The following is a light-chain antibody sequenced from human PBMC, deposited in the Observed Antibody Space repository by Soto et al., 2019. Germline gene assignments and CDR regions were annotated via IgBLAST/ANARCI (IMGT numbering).Light chain of an antibody. CDR3: SSYTGSSTI. CDR1: SSDVGGYNY. J-gene: IGLJ1*01. V-gene: IGLV2-14*01. CDR2: EVS. Sequence: QSALTQPASVSGSPGQSITISCTGTSSDVGGYNYVSWYQQHPGTAPKLMIYEVSNRPSGVSNRFSGSKSDNTASLTISGLQAEDEADYYCSSYTGSSTIFGTGTQLTVL.